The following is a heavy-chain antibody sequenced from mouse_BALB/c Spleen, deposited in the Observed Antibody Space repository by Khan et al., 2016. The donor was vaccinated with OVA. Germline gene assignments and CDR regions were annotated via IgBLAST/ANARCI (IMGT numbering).Heavy chain of an antibody. V-gene: IGHV2-3*01. D-gene: IGHD2-2*01. CDR2: IWGDGST. Sequence: QVQLKQSGPGLVAPSQSLSITCTVSGLSLTNYGISWIRQPPGKGLEWLGVIWGDGSTNYHSALISRLSINKDNSKSQVFLKLNSLQTDDTATYYCAIIDYGYDCFTYWGQGTLVTVSA. J-gene: IGHJ3*01. CDR1: GLSLTNYG. CDR3: AIIDYGYDCFTY.